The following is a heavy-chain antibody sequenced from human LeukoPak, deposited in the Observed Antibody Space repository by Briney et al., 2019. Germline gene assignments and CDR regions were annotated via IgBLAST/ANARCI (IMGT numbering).Heavy chain of an antibody. D-gene: IGHD6-19*01. CDR1: GFTFSSYA. V-gene: IGHV3-23*01. CDR3: AKYSSGWCFEY. J-gene: IGHJ4*02. Sequence: TGGSLRLSCAASGFTFSSYAMSWVRQAPGKGLEWVSGISASGGSTYYADSVKGRFTISRDNSKNTLYLQMNSLRAEDTAVYYCAKYSSGWCFEYWGQGTLVKVSS. CDR2: ISASGGST.